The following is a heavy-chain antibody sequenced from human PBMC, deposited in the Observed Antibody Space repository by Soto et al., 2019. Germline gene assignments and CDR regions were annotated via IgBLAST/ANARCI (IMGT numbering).Heavy chain of an antibody. CDR2: IPHDGAGT. Sequence: EVQLLESGGGLIQPGGSLRLSCVASGFSFSSYAMSWVRQAPGKGLEWVAGIPHDGAGTWYPDSMRGRFTISRDASKNTLYLQMHSLRAEDTAIYYCAKEISEVGRPLFDYWGQGTLVTVSS. CDR3: AKEISEVGRPLFDY. CDR1: GFSFSSYA. D-gene: IGHD3-3*01. V-gene: IGHV3-23*01. J-gene: IGHJ4*02.